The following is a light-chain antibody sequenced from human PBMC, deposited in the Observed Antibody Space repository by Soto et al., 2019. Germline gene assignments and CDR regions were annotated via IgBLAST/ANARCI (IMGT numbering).Light chain of an antibody. CDR2: GNN. Sequence: QSVVTQPPSVSGGPGQRVTISCTGSSSNIGAGYDVHWYHQFPGTAPKLLIYGNNNRPSGVTDRFSGSKSGTSASLDITGLQAEDEADYYCQSFDTRLNSVVFGGGTKLTVL. CDR3: QSFDTRLNSVV. J-gene: IGLJ2*01. V-gene: IGLV1-40*01. CDR1: SSNIGAGYD.